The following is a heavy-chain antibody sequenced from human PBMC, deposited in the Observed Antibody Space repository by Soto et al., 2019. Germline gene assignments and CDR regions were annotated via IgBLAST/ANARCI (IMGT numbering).Heavy chain of an antibody. J-gene: IGHJ6*02. CDR1: GFTFSSYG. CDR3: ARDQDYYDLYYHGMDV. D-gene: IGHD3-22*01. CDR2: INTFGSNI. Sequence: LRLSCAASGFTFSSYGMHWVRQAPGKGLEWVSSINTFGSNIYYADSVKGRFTISRDNAENSLYLQMNSLRAEDTGLYYCARDQDYYDLYYHGMDVWGQGTTVTVSS. V-gene: IGHV3-21*01.